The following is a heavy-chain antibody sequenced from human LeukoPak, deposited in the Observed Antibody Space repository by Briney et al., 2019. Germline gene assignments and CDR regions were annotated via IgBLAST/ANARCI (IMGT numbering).Heavy chain of an antibody. CDR2: IYYSGST. CDR3: ARAPYDFWSGHHFDY. D-gene: IGHD3-3*01. J-gene: IGHJ4*02. Sequence: SETLSLTCTVSGGSISSYYWSWIRQPPGKGLEWIGYIYYSGSTNYNPSLKSRVTISVDTSKNQFSLKLSSVTAADTAVYYCARAPYDFWSGHHFDYWGQGTLVTVSS. CDR1: GGSISSYY. V-gene: IGHV4-59*01.